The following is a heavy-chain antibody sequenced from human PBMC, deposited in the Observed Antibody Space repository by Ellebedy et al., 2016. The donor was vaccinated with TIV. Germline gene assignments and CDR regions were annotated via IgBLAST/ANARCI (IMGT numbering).Heavy chain of an antibody. D-gene: IGHD3-10*01. CDR2: ISASGDTT. CDR1: GFTFSGHA. J-gene: IGHJ4*02. V-gene: IGHV3-23*01. CDR3: TKGGGTSSGSHSR. Sequence: GESLKISCAASGFTFSGHAMNWVRQAPGKGLEWVSVISASGDTTYYADSVKGRFTISRDNSKNTLFLLMNTLRAEDTAMYYCTKGGGTSSGSHSRWGQGTLVTVSS.